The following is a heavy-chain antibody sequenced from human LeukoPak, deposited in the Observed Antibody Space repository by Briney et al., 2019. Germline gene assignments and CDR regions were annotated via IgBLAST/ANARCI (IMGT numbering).Heavy chain of an antibody. Sequence: GGSLRLSCAASVFTFSSYDMHWVRQATGKGLEWVSAIGTAGDTYYPGSVKGRFTISRENAKNSLYLQMNSLRAGDTAVYYCARNPYYYGMDVWGQGTTVTVSS. CDR3: ARNPYYYGMDV. J-gene: IGHJ6*01. CDR1: VFTFSSYD. CDR2: IGTAGDT. V-gene: IGHV3-13*01.